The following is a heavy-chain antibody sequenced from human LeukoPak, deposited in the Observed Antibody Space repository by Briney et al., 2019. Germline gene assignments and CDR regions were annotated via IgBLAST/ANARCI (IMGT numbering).Heavy chain of an antibody. CDR1: GGSISNYY. CDR2: IYYSGST. D-gene: IGHD5-18*01. Sequence: SETLSLTCTVSGGSISNYYWNWIRQTPGKGLEWIGYIYYSGSTNYNPSLKSRVTVSVDTSKSQFSLNLSSVTAADTAVYYCARVKAGYSFDALDIWGQGTMVTVSS. V-gene: IGHV4-59*01. J-gene: IGHJ3*02. CDR3: ARVKAGYSFDALDI.